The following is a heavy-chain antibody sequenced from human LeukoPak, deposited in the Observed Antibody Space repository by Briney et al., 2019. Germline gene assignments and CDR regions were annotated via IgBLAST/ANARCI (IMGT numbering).Heavy chain of an antibody. V-gene: IGHV4-59*08. J-gene: IGHJ4*02. Sequence: PSETLSLTCTVSGGSISNFYWSWIRQPPGKGLEWIGYIYYSGSTNYNPSLKSRVTISVDTSKNQFSLRLSSVTAAGTAVYYCARTTSFDYWGQGTLVTVSS. CDR2: IYYSGST. CDR1: GGSISNFY. D-gene: IGHD2/OR15-2a*01. CDR3: ARTTSFDY.